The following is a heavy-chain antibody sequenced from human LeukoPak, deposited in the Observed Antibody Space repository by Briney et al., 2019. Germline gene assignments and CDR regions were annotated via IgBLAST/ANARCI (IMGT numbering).Heavy chain of an antibody. CDR2: IYSGGST. Sequence: GGSLRLSCAASGFTVSSNYMSWVRQAPGKGLEWVSVIYSGGSTYYADSVKGRFTISRDNSKNTLYLQMNSLRAEDTAVYYCARATFNGYNGYYYYSMDVWGKGTTVTVSS. J-gene: IGHJ6*03. D-gene: IGHD5-24*01. CDR3: ARATFNGYNGYYYYSMDV. V-gene: IGHV3-53*01. CDR1: GFTVSSNY.